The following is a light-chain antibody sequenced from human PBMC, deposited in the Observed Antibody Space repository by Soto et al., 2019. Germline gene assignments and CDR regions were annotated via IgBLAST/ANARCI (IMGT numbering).Light chain of an antibody. Sequence: QSVLTQPPSVSGAPGQRVTISCTGSSSNIGADYDVHWYQQLPGAAPKLLIRANTHRPSGVPDRFSASKSGTSASLAITGLQADDDADYYCQSYDSSLSVSVFGGGTKLTVL. V-gene: IGLV1-40*01. CDR3: QSYDSSLSVSV. J-gene: IGLJ3*02. CDR2: ANT. CDR1: SSNIGADYD.